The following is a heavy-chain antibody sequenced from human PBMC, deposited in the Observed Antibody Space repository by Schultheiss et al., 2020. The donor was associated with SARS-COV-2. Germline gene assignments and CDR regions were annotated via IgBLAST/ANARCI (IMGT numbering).Heavy chain of an antibody. Sequence: SGPTLVKPTETLTLTCTVSGFSLSNARMGVSWIRQPPGKALEWLAHIFSNDEKSYSTSLKSRLTISKDTSKSQVVLTMTNMDPVDTATYYCARMVASLSYDYVWGSYRLGSYFDYWGQGTLVTVSS. CDR1: GFSLSNARMG. D-gene: IGHD3-16*02. V-gene: IGHV2-26*01. J-gene: IGHJ4*02. CDR3: ARMVASLSYDYVWGSYRLGSYFDY. CDR2: IFSNDEK.